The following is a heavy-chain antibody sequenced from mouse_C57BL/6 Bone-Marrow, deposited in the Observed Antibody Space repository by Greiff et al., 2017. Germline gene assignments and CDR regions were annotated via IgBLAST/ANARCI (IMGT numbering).Heavy chain of an antibody. D-gene: IGHD1-1*01. Sequence: QVQLQQSGAELARPGASVKLSCKASGYAFSSYWMNWVKQRPGKGLEWIGQIYPGDGDTNYNGKFKGKATLTADKSSSTAYMQLSSLTSEDSAVYFCARWVVAPFDYWGQGTTLTVSS. CDR3: ARWVVAPFDY. CDR1: GYAFSSYW. V-gene: IGHV1-80*01. CDR2: IYPGDGDT. J-gene: IGHJ2*01.